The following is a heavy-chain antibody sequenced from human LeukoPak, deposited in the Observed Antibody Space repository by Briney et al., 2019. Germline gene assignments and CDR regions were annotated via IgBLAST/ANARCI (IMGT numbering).Heavy chain of an antibody. Sequence: PGGSLSLSCAASGFTFSSHNMTWVRQAPGKGLEWVSAISNSGGSTYYADSVNGRFTISRDNSKNTLYLQMNSLKAEDTAVYYCAKGRGLVSPDDHWGQGTPVTVSS. CDR2: ISNSGGST. CDR1: GFTFSSHN. D-gene: IGHD3/OR15-3a*01. V-gene: IGHV3-23*01. J-gene: IGHJ4*02. CDR3: AKGRGLVSPDDH.